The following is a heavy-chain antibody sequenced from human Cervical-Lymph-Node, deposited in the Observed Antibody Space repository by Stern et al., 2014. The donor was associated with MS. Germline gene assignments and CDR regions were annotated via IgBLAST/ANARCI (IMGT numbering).Heavy chain of an antibody. V-gene: IGHV1-18*01. CDR2: ISPKNGDT. Sequence: VQLEESAAVVKKPGASVKVSCKASGYPFSSYGISWVRQTARQGLEWMGWISPKNGDTKYAEKFQDRVTMTIDTSTSTVHMELGSLTSDDTALYYCARVKATVTSFLRWFDPWGQGTLVTVSS. J-gene: IGHJ5*02. CDR1: GYPFSSYG. CDR3: ARVKATVTSFLRWFDP. D-gene: IGHD4-17*01.